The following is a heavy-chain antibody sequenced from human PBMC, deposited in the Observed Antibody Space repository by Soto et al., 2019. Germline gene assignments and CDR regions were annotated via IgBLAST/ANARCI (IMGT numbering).Heavy chain of an antibody. CDR2: ISAYNGNT. V-gene: IGHV1-18*01. J-gene: IGHJ4*02. CDR3: ARDRPEQAVAGKGGFDY. CDR1: GYTFTSYG. Sequence: ASVKVSCKASGYTFTSYGISWVRQALGQGLEWMGWISAYNGNTNYAQKLQGRVTMTTDTSTSTAYMELRSLRSDDTAVYFCARDRPEQAVAGKGGFDYWGQGTLVTVSS. D-gene: IGHD6-19*01.